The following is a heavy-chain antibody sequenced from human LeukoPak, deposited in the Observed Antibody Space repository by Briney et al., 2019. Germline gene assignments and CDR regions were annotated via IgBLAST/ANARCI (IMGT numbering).Heavy chain of an antibody. Sequence: GGSLRLSCAASGFTFSNYWMTWVRQAPGKGLEWVAHIKEDGGEKHYVDPVKGRFTISRDNAKNSPYLQMNSLRAEDTAMYYCVRDRGYCSGGTCYALWDYWGRGTLVTVSS. CDR1: GFTFSNYW. J-gene: IGHJ4*02. D-gene: IGHD2-15*01. CDR2: IKEDGGEK. V-gene: IGHV3-7*01. CDR3: VRDRGYCSGGTCYALWDY.